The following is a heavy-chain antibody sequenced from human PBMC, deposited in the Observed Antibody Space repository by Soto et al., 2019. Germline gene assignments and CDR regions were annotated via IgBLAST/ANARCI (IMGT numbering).Heavy chain of an antibody. CDR3: AREGGIVGATAADY. Sequence: QVQLQESGPGLVKPSQTLSLTCTVSGGSISSGGYYCSWIRQHPGKGLEWIGYIYYSGSTYYNPSLKSRVTISVDTSKNQFSLKLSSVTAADTAVYYCAREGGIVGATAADYWGQGTLVTVSS. CDR1: GGSISSGGYY. V-gene: IGHV4-31*03. J-gene: IGHJ4*02. D-gene: IGHD1-26*01. CDR2: IYYSGST.